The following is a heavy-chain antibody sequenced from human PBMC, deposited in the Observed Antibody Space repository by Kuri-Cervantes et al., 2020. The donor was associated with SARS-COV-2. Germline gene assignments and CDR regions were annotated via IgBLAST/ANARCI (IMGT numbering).Heavy chain of an antibody. D-gene: IGHD6-6*01. CDR2: IIPILGIA. V-gene: IGHV1-69*04. Sequence: SVKVSCKASGGTFSSYAISWVQQHPGQGLEWMGRIIPILGIANYAQKFQGRVTITADKSTSTAYMELSSLTSEDTAVYYCARDLAARLDYYYGMDVWGQGTTVTVSS. J-gene: IGHJ6*02. CDR1: GGTFSSYA. CDR3: ARDLAARLDYYYGMDV.